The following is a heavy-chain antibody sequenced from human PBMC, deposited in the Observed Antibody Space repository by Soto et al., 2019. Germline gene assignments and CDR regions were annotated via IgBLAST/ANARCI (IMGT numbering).Heavy chain of an antibody. Sequence: SLRLFYSVSVFSFSEYYLSWIRQGLGKGLEWLSYISPRRNCREYADHVKVRHTSSRDNAKKSLLRQMDSLRAEDTGVYYCVSGGGGGQFDSWGQGTLVTVSS. V-gene: IGHV3-11*03. CDR1: VFSFSEYY. J-gene: IGHJ4*02. CDR2: ISPRRNCR. CDR3: VSGGGGGQFDS. D-gene: IGHD2-21*01.